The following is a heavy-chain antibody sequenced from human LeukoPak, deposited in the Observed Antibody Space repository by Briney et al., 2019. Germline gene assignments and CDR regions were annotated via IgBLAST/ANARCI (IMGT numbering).Heavy chain of an antibody. D-gene: IGHD5-24*01. CDR1: GYSFTDYW. Sequence: KHGESLKISCKGSGYSFTDYWIAWVRQMPGKGLEWLGIIYPGDSDTRYSPSFQGHVTISADKSISTAYLHWSGLKASDTAMYYCARHESTGYIASAFGYWGQGTLVTVSS. V-gene: IGHV5-51*01. CDR2: IYPGDSDT. J-gene: IGHJ4*02. CDR3: ARHESTGYIASAFGY.